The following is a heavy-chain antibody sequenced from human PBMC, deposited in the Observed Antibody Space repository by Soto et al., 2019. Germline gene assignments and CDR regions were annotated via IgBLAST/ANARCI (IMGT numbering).Heavy chain of an antibody. D-gene: IGHD3-3*01. V-gene: IGHV3-23*01. Sequence: EEQLLESGGGLVQPGGSLRLSCAASGFTFSNHAMNWVRQSPGKGLEWVSGITASGGEAYYADSVRGRFTISRDNSKNTLSLQMTGLRGEDSARYYCTKEDYDFWSGYFSFWGQGTPVTVSS. J-gene: IGHJ4*01. CDR3: TKEDYDFWSGYFSF. CDR2: ITASGGEA. CDR1: GFTFSNHA.